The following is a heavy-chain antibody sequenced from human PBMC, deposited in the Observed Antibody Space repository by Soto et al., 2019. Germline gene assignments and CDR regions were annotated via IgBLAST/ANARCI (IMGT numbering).Heavy chain of an antibody. Sequence: LSLTCVVSCGSVTNTTYFWGWIRQPPGKGPEWIGSIYYSGTTYSNPSLKSRLTMSIDTSKNQFSLKLSSVTAADTAVYCCARHRYAGYSYGLYWFDPWGQGALVTVSS. V-gene: IGHV4-39*01. J-gene: IGHJ5*02. CDR1: CGSVTNTTYF. CDR3: ARHRYAGYSYGLYWFDP. D-gene: IGHD5-18*01. CDR2: IYYSGTT.